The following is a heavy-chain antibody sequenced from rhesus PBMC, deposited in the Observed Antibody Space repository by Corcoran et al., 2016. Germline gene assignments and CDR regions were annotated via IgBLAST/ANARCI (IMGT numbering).Heavy chain of an antibody. V-gene: IGHV2-174*01. D-gene: IGHD1-44*01. CDR3: ARGYSGYFFDY. Sequence: QVTLKESGPALVKPTQTLTLTCTFSGFSLTTSGMGVGWIRQPPGKALEWLALIYWDDEKRHSTSLKSRLTISKDSSKNQVVLTMTNMDPVDTATYYCARGYSGYFFDYWGQGVLVTVSS. CDR1: GFSLTTSGMG. CDR2: IYWDDEK. J-gene: IGHJ4*01.